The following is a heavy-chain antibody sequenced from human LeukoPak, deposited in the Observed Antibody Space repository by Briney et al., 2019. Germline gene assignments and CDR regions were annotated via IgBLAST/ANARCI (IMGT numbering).Heavy chain of an antibody. CDR2: ISYDGSNK. J-gene: IGHJ5*02. V-gene: IGHV3-30*04. CDR3: ARSQRRNQLLYWFDP. Sequence: SGGSLRLSCAASGFTFSSYAMHWVRQAPGKGLEWVAVISYDGSNKYYADSVKGRFTISRDNSKNTLYLQMNSLRAEDTAVYYCARSQRRNQLLYWFDPWGQGTLVTVSS. D-gene: IGHD2-2*01. CDR1: GFTFSSYA.